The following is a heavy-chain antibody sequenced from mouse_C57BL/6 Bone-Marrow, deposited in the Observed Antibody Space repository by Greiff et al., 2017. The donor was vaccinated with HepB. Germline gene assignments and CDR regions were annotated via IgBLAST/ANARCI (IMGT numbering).Heavy chain of an antibody. CDR3: ARFSTGASFAY. CDR1: GYTFTDYY. D-gene: IGHD4-1*02. V-gene: IGHV1-26*01. Sequence: EVKLMDSGPELVKPGASVKISCKASGYTFTDYYMNWVKQSHGKSLEWIGDINPNNGGTSYNQKFKGKATLTVDKSSSTAYMELRSLTSEDSAVYYCARFSTGASFAYWGQGTLVTVSA. CDR2: INPNNGGT. J-gene: IGHJ3*01.